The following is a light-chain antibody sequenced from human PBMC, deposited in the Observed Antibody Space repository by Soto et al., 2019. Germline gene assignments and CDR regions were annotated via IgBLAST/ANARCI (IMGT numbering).Light chain of an antibody. J-gene: IGKJ2*01. CDR1: RSVASNS. CDR2: GVS. V-gene: IGKV3-20*01. CDR3: QYYGGPSYT. Sequence: DIVLTQSPGTLSLSPGERATLSCRASRSVASNSLAWYHQKFGQAPRLLIYGVSNRATGIPDRFSGSGSGTDFTLTISRLEPEDFAVYYCQYYGGPSYTFGQGTKLEIK.